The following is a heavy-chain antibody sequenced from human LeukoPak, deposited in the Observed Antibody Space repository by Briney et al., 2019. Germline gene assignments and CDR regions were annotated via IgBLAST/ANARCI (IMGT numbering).Heavy chain of an antibody. D-gene: IGHD3-22*01. CDR3: ARDSGLDSFDY. CDR2: IYYSGST. V-gene: IGHV4-30-4*08. J-gene: IGHJ4*02. Sequence: SETLSLTCTVSGGSISSGDYYWSWIRQPPGKGLEWIGYIYYSGSTYYNPSLKSRVTISVDTSKNQFSLKLSSVTAADTAVNYCARDSGLDSFDYWGQGTLVTVSS. CDR1: GGSISSGDYY.